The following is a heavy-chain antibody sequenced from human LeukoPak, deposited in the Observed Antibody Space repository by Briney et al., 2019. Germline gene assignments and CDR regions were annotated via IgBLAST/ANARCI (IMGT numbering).Heavy chain of an antibody. CDR3: ARGGVTMVRGVTLNCYYYMDV. J-gene: IGHJ6*03. CDR1: GFTVSSNY. Sequence: GGSLRLSCAASGFTVSSNYMSWVRQAPGKGLEWVSVIYSGGSTYYADSVKGRFTISRDNSKNTLYLQMNSLRAEDTAVYYCARGGVTMVRGVTLNCYYYMDVWGKGTTVTVSS. D-gene: IGHD3-10*01. CDR2: IYSGGST. V-gene: IGHV3-53*01.